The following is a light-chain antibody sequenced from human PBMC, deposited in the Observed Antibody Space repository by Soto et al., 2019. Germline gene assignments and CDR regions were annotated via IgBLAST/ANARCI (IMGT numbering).Light chain of an antibody. CDR3: QQNYITPPIT. J-gene: IGKJ5*01. CDR1: QSVSRY. CDR2: AAS. Sequence: DVQMTQSPSSLSALVGDRVTITCRASQSVSRYLNWYQHKPGKAPKLLINAASNLRSGVPSRFSGSGSGTDFTLTIDGLQPEDFAVYYCQQNYITPPITFGQGTRLELK. V-gene: IGKV1-39*01.